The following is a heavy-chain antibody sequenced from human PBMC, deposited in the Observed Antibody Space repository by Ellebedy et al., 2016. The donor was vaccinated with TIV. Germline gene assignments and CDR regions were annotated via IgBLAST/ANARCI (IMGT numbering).Heavy chain of an antibody. V-gene: IGHV3-7*01. D-gene: IGHD4-17*01. J-gene: IGHJ5*02. CDR3: ARRGSYGDYAVQVNNWFDP. CDR1: GFSFRSYW. Sequence: PGGSLRLSCAASGFSFRSYWMSWVRQAPGKGLEWVANIYQDGSDQYYVDSVEGRFTVSRDNAKNSLYLQVKSLRAEDTAVYYCARRGSYGDYAVQVNNWFDPWGQGTPVTVSP. CDR2: IYQDGSDQ.